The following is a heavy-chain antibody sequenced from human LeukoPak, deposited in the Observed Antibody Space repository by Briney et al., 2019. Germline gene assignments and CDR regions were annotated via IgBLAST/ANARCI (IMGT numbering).Heavy chain of an antibody. V-gene: IGHV3-33*01. J-gene: IGHJ4*02. D-gene: IGHD3-3*01. CDR1: GFTFSSYG. CDR2: IWYDGSNK. Sequence: GGSLRLSCAASGFTFSSYGMHWVRQAPGKGLEWVAVIWYDGSNKYYADSVKGRFTISRDNSKNTLYLQMNSLRAEDTAVYYCARGVLWSGYFYFDYWGQGTLVTVSS. CDR3: ARGVLWSGYFYFDY.